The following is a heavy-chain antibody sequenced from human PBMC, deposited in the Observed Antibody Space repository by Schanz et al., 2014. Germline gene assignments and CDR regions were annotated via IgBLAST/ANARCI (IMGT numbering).Heavy chain of an antibody. CDR3: ARGGSGSHYRLDY. D-gene: IGHD1-26*01. V-gene: IGHV3-48*01. CDR1: GFGFSSYS. J-gene: IGHJ4*02. CDR2: ISGSSRTI. Sequence: ESGGGLIPPGGSLRLSCAASGFGFSSYSMNWVRQAPGKGLEWVSYISGSSRTIYYADSMKGRFTVSRDNAENALYLQMNSLRAEDTGLYFCARGGSGSHYRLDYWGQGTLVTVSS.